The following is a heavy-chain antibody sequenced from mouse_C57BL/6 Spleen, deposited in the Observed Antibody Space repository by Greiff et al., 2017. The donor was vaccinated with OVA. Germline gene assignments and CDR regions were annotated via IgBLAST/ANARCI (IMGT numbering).Heavy chain of an antibody. V-gene: IGHV5-17*01. CDR2: ISSGSSTI. CDR3: ARSFLRQYYFDY. CDR1: GFTFSDYG. Sequence: EVKLVESGGGLVKPGGSLKLSCAASGFTFSDYGMHWVRQAPEKGLEWVAYISSGSSTIYYADTVKGRFTISRDNAKNTLFLQMTSLRSEDTAMYYCARSFLRQYYFDYWGQGTTLTVSS. J-gene: IGHJ2*01. D-gene: IGHD2-12*01.